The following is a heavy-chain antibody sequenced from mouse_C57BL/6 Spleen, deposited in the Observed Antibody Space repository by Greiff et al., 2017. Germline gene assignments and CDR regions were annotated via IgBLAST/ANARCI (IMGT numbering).Heavy chain of an antibody. D-gene: IGHD2-12*01. Sequence: QVQLQQPGAELVKPGASVKLSCKVSGYTFTSYWMYWVKQRPGQGLEWIGMIHPNSGSTNYNEKFKSKATLTVDKSYSTAYMQLSGLTSEDSAVYYCARDSDWYFDVWGTGTTVTVSA. V-gene: IGHV1-64*01. CDR2: IHPNSGST. CDR3: ARDSDWYFDV. J-gene: IGHJ1*03. CDR1: GYTFTSYW.